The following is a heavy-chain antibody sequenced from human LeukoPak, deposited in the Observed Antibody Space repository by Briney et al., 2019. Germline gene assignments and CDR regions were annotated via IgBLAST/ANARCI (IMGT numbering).Heavy chain of an antibody. J-gene: IGHJ3*02. V-gene: IGHV3-7*03. D-gene: IGHD3-22*01. CDR2: IKQDGSEK. CDR3: AREDDSSGYYSDAFDI. CDR1: GFTFSSYW. Sequence: TGGSRRLSCAVSGFTFSSYWMSWVRQAPGKGLEWVANIKQDGSEKYYVDSVKGRFTISRDNAKNSLYLQMNGLRAEDTAVYYCAREDDSSGYYSDAFDIWGQGTMVTVSS.